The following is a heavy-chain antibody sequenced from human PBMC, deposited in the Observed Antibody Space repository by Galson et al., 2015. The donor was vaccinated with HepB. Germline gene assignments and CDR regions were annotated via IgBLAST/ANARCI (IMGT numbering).Heavy chain of an antibody. V-gene: IGHV3-53*01. J-gene: IGHJ4*02. D-gene: IGHD2-21*01. CDR3: ARGSLERVIHFDY. CDR2: IYSGGSA. CDR1: GFSVSSNY. Sequence: SLRLSCAVSGFSVSSNYMNWVRQAPGKGLEWVSIIYSGGSAYYADSVKGRFTISRDNSKNTLYLQMNSLRAEDTAVYYCARGSLERVIHFDYWGQGTLVTVSS.